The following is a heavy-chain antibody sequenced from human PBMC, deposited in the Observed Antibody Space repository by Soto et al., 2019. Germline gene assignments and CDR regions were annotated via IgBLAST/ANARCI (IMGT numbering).Heavy chain of an antibody. CDR3: ARPENCSPRPAETGYYYYGMDV. V-gene: IGHV1-69*01. CDR1: GGTFSSYA. D-gene: IGHD1-1*01. CDR2: IIPIFGTA. J-gene: IGHJ6*02. Sequence: QVQLVQSGAEVKKPGSSVKVSCKASGGTFSSYAISWVRQAPGQGLEWMGGIIPIFGTANYAEKFQGRVTITADESTSTAFMGLGSLRSEDTAVYYCARPENCSPRPAETGYYYYGMDVWGPGTPVPVSS.